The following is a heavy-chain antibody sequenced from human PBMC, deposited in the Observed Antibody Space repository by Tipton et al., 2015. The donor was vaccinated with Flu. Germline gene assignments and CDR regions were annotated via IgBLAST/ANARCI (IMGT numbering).Heavy chain of an antibody. J-gene: IGHJ3*02. Sequence: SLRLSCAASGFTFSSYWMSWVRQAPGKGLEWVANIKQDGSGKFYVDSVKGRFTISRDNAKNSLYLQMNSLRAEDTAVYYCARDGRSVGAYDAFDIWGQGTMVTVSS. CDR2: IKQDGSGK. CDR3: ARDGRSVGAYDAFDI. V-gene: IGHV3-7*01. D-gene: IGHD1-26*01. CDR1: GFTFSSYW.